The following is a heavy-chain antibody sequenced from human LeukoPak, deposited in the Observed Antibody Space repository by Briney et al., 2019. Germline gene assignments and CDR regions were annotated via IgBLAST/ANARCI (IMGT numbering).Heavy chain of an antibody. J-gene: IGHJ4*02. Sequence: PSETLSLTCTVSGGSISSSSYYWGWIRQPPGKGLEWIGSIYYSGSTYYNPSLKSRVTISVDTSKNQFPLKLSSVTAADTAVYYCARARAYCGGDCHFEFWGQGTLVTVSS. D-gene: IGHD2-21*02. V-gene: IGHV4-39*01. CDR2: IYYSGST. CDR1: GGSISSSSYY. CDR3: ARARAYCGGDCHFEF.